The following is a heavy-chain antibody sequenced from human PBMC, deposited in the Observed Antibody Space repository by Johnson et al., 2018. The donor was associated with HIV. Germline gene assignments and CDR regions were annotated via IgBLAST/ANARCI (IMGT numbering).Heavy chain of an antibody. J-gene: IGHJ3*02. V-gene: IGHV3-13*01. CDR2: IGTAGDT. CDR3: SREVYQMTAFDI. D-gene: IGHD2-2*01. Sequence: MQLVESGGGLVKPGGSLRLSCAASGFTFSSYDMHWVRQATGKGLEWVSAIGTAGDTYYPGSVKGRFTISRENAKNSLYLQMNSLRAGDTAVYYCSREVYQMTAFDIWGQGTVVIVSS. CDR1: GFTFSSYD.